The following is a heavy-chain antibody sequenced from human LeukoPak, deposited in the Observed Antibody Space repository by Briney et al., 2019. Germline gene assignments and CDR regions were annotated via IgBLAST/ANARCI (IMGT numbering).Heavy chain of an antibody. Sequence: PGGSLRLSCAASGFTFSSYAMSWVRQAPGKGLEWVSAISGSGGSTYYADSVKGRFTISRDNSKNTLYLQMNSLRAEDTAVYYCANLGIAAGVRRRDAFDIWGQGTMVTVSS. D-gene: IGHD6-13*01. V-gene: IGHV3-23*01. CDR2: ISGSGGST. CDR1: GFTFSSYA. J-gene: IGHJ3*02. CDR3: ANLGIAAGVRRRDAFDI.